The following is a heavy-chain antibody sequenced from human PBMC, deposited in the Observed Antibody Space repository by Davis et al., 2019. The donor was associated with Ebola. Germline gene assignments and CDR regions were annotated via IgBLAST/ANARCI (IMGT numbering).Heavy chain of an antibody. J-gene: IGHJ5*02. D-gene: IGHD3-10*01. CDR2: IYYSGST. Sequence: MPSETLSLTCTVSGGSISSYYWSWIRQPPGKGLEWIGYIYYSGSTYYNPSLKSRVTISVDRSKNQFSLKLSSVTAADTAVYYCARRLVWFRRFDPWGQGTLVTVSS. V-gene: IGHV4-59*12. CDR3: ARRLVWFRRFDP. CDR1: GGSISSYY.